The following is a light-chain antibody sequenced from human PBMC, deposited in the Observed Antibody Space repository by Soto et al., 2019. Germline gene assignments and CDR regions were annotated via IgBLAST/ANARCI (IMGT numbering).Light chain of an antibody. CDR2: AAS. CDR1: QGISSW. CDR3: QQANSFPLT. V-gene: IGKV1-12*01. Sequence: DIQMTQSPSSVCASVGDRVTITCRASQGISSWLAWYQRKPGKARKLLIYAASSLQSGVPSRFRGSGPGTDFTLTISSLQPEDFATYYCQQANSFPLTFGGGTKVDIK. J-gene: IGKJ4*01.